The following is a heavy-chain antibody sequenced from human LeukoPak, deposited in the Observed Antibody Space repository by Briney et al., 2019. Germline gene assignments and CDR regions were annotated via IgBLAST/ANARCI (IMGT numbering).Heavy chain of an antibody. CDR1: GGSISSGAYY. D-gene: IGHD2-15*01. J-gene: IGHJ5*02. CDR2: IYYSGRT. CDR3: ARDDGSLFFDP. V-gene: IGHV4-30-4*01. Sequence: PSQTLSLTCTVSGGSISSGAYYWSWIRQPPGKGLERIGSIYYSGRTYYNPSLKSRVTISVDTSKNQFSRKLSSVTAADTAVYYCARDDGSLFFDPWGQGTLVTVSS.